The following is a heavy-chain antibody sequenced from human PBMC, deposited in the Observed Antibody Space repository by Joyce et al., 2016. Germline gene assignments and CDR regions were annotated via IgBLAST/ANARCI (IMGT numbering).Heavy chain of an antibody. Sequence: QVQLQQWGAGLLKPSETLSLTCGVYGGSLSGFYWSWIRQPPGKGLQWLGEINHSGGTNYNPSLKSRLTSSVDTSKNQVSLRLRSVTAAGTGIYYCARGVCVGASCHGAFNIWGQGTMVTVSS. CDR2: INHSGGT. V-gene: IGHV4-34*01. D-gene: IGHD2-21*01. CDR1: GGSLSGFY. J-gene: IGHJ3*02. CDR3: ARGVCVGASCHGAFNI.